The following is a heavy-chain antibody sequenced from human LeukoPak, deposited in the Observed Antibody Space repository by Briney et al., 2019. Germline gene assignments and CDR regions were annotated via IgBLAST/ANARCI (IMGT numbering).Heavy chain of an antibody. CDR1: GGSFSGYY. V-gene: IGHV4-34*01. CDR2: INHSGST. D-gene: IGHD2-2*03. J-gene: IGHJ5*02. Sequence: SETLCLTCAVYGGSFSGYYWSWIRQPPGKGLEWIGEINHSGSTNYNPSLKSRVTISVDTSKNQFSLKLSSVTAADTAVYYCARVDIVVVPAALYNWFDPWGQGTLVTVSS. CDR3: ARVDIVVVPAALYNWFDP.